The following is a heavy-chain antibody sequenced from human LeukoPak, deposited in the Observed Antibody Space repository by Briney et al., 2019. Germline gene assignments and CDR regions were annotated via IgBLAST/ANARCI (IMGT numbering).Heavy chain of an antibody. D-gene: IGHD2-2*01. CDR2: IWYDGSNK. CDR3: AGATVPAAIRASQYYYYGMDV. V-gene: IGHV3-33*01. J-gene: IGHJ6*02. Sequence: PGRSLRLSCAASGFTFSSYGMHWVRQAPGKGLEWVAFIWYDGSNKYYADSVKGRFTISRDNSKNTLYLQMNSLRAEDTAVYYCAGATVPAAIRASQYYYYGMDVWGQGTTVTVSS. CDR1: GFTFSSYG.